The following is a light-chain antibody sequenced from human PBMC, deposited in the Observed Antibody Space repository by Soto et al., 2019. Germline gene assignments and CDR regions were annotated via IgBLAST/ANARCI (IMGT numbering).Light chain of an antibody. CDR2: DAS. Sequence: DIQMTQSPSSLSASVGDRVTITCQASQDISNYLNWYQQKPGKAPKLLIYDASNLETGVPSRFSGSGSGTVFTFTISSLQPEDIATYYCQQYDNLLRTFGQGTKVEIK. V-gene: IGKV1-33*01. CDR1: QDISNY. CDR3: QQYDNLLRT. J-gene: IGKJ1*01.